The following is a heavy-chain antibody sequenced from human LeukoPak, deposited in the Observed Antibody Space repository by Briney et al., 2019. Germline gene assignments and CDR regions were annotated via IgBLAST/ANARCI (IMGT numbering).Heavy chain of an antibody. Sequence: PGGSLRLSCAASGFTLSSNYMSWVRQAPGKGLEWVSVIYSGGSTYYADSVKGRFTISRDKSKNTLYLQMNSLRAEDTAVYYCARDDSSGYHYRFDYWGQGTLVTVSS. D-gene: IGHD3-22*01. V-gene: IGHV3-66*02. CDR2: IYSGGST. CDR1: GFTLSSNY. CDR3: ARDDSSGYHYRFDY. J-gene: IGHJ4*02.